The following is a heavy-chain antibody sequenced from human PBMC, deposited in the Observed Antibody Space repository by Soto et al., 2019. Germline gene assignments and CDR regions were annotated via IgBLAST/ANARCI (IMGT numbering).Heavy chain of an antibody. D-gene: IGHD5-12*01. CDR2: MNPKSGNT. V-gene: IGHV1-8*01. Sequence: QVQLVQSGAEVKKPGASVKVSCKASGYTFVSYEINWVRQATGQGPEWMGWMNPKSGNTGYAQKFQGRVTMTTNTSISTAYMELSSLRSDDTAVYSCARGDGYIFDYWGQGTLITVSS. CDR1: GYTFVSYE. CDR3: ARGDGYIFDY. J-gene: IGHJ4*02.